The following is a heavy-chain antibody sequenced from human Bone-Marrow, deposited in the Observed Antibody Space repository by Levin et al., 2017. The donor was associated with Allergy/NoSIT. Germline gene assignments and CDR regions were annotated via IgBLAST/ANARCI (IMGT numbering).Heavy chain of an antibody. Sequence: GESLKISCAASGFTFSSYAMSWVRQAPGKGLEWVSAISGSGGSTYYADSVKGRFTISRDNSKNTLYLQMNSLRAEDTAVYYCAKGGGDYVQGQYFDLWGRGTLVTVSS. CDR3: AKGGGDYVQGQYFDL. D-gene: IGHD4-17*01. CDR2: ISGSGGST. CDR1: GFTFSSYA. J-gene: IGHJ2*01. V-gene: IGHV3-23*01.